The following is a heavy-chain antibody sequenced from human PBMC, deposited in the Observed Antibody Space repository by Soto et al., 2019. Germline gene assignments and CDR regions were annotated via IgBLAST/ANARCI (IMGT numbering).Heavy chain of an antibody. V-gene: IGHV3-66*01. Sequence: GGSLRLSCVASGFSVTDIYMNWVRQAPGKGLEWVSAIYNEFTDYADSVRGRFSISTDSSKNALYLQMNSLRAEDSAVYYCVREPRYCSGGSCSIMGDAFDIWGQGTKVTVSS. CDR3: VREPRYCSGGSCSIMGDAFDI. D-gene: IGHD2-15*01. J-gene: IGHJ3*02. CDR2: IYNEFT. CDR1: GFSVTDIY.